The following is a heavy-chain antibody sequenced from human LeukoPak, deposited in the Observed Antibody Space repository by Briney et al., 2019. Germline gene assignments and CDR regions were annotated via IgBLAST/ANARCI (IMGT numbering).Heavy chain of an antibody. D-gene: IGHD1-26*01. CDR2: IYYSGST. CDR1: GGSISSHY. CDR3: ARAILGATGPPAFDY. J-gene: IGHJ4*02. Sequence: SETLSLTCTVSGGSISSHYWSWIRQPPGKGLEWIGYIYYSGSTNYNPSLKSRVTISVDTSKNQFSLKLSSVTAADTAVYYCARAILGATGPPAFDYWGPGTLVTVSS. V-gene: IGHV4-59*11.